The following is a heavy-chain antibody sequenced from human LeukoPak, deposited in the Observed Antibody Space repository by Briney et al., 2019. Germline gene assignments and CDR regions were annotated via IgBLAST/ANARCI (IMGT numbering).Heavy chain of an antibody. CDR2: IYYSGST. J-gene: IGHJ4*02. Sequence: SETLSLTCTVSGGSISSYYWSWIRQPPGKGLEWIGYIYYSGSTNYNPSLTSRVTISVDTSKNQFSLKLSSVTAADTAVYYCARADGGNPLFDYWGQGTLVTVSS. V-gene: IGHV4-59*01. CDR1: GGSISSYY. D-gene: IGHD4-23*01. CDR3: ARADGGNPLFDY.